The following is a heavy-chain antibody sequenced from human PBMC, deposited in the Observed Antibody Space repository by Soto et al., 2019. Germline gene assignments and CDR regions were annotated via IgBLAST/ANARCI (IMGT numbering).Heavy chain of an antibody. J-gene: IGHJ6*02. D-gene: IGHD2-2*01. Sequence: QLQLRESGPGLVKPSETLSLTCSVSGGSVSISTYYWAWVRQTPGKGLEWLGSILHSGSTYYIPSLKSRLTLSVDTSEDQFSLNLSSVTATDTGVYYCATLPAAMYFYGSDVWGPGTTVTVSS. CDR3: ATLPAAMYFYGSDV. CDR2: ILHSGST. CDR1: GGSVSISTYY. V-gene: IGHV4-39*01.